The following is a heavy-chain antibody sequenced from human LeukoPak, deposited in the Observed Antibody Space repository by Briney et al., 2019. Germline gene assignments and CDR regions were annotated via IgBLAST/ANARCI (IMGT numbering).Heavy chain of an antibody. D-gene: IGHD3-22*01. CDR1: GDSISSSY. V-gene: IGHV4-59*01. Sequence: SETLSLTCTVSGDSISSSYWSWIRQLPGKRLEWVGYVHYTGKTNYNPSLNNRATISVDMSKNQFSLTLTSVTVADTAMYYCARGYYDRSGSSNPFDSWGQGTLVTVSA. CDR2: VHYTGKT. CDR3: ARGYYDRSGSSNPFDS. J-gene: IGHJ4*02.